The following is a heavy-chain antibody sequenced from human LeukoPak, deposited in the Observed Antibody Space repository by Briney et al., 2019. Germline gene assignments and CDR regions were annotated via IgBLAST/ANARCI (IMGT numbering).Heavy chain of an antibody. V-gene: IGHV4-30-4*07. CDR2: IFYSGSS. J-gene: IGHJ5*02. CDR1: GGSISSGGYS. Sequence: SETLSLTCAVSGGSISSGGYSWSWIRQPPGKGLEWIGYIFYSGSSYYNPSLKSRVTISVDTSKNQFSLRLSSVTAADTAVYYCTKNNWFDPWGQGTLVTVSS. CDR3: TKNNWFDP. D-gene: IGHD2-8*01.